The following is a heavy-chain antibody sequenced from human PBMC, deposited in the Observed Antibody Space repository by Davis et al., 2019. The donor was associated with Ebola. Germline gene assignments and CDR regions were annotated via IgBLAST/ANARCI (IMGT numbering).Heavy chain of an antibody. D-gene: IGHD3-10*01. CDR2: ISGSGGST. CDR1: GFTFSSYA. J-gene: IGHJ6*03. CDR3: ARRLITMAYYYMDV. Sequence: GESLKISCAASGFTFSSYAMSWVRQAPGKGLEWVSAISGSGGSTYYADSVKGRFTISRDNSKNTLYLQMNSLRAEDTAVYYCARRLITMAYYYMDVWGKGTTVTVSS. V-gene: IGHV3-23*01.